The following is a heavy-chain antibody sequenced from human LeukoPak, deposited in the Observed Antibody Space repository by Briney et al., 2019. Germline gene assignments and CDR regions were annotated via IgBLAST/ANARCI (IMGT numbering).Heavy chain of an antibody. Sequence: ASVKVSCKASGYTFTGYYMHWVRQAPGQGLEWMGWINPNSGGTNYAQKFQGRVTMTRDTSISTAYMELSRLRSDDTAVYYCARDRGYSSSWYPAYWGQGTLVTVSS. CDR1: GYTFTGYY. D-gene: IGHD6-13*01. CDR2: INPNSGGT. V-gene: IGHV1-2*02. CDR3: ARDRGYSSSWYPAY. J-gene: IGHJ4*02.